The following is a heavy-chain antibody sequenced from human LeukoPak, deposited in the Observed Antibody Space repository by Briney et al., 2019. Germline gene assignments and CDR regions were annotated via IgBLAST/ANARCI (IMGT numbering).Heavy chain of an antibody. D-gene: IGHD4-17*01. CDR3: ASYGDYVFSFDY. V-gene: IGHV4-39*07. Sequence: SETLSLTCTVSGGSISSSSYYWGWIRQPPGKGLEWIGSIYYSGSTYYNPSLKSRVTISVDTSKNQFSLKLSSVTAADTAVYYCASYGDYVFSFDYWGQGTLVTVSS. CDR1: GGSISSSSYY. CDR2: IYYSGST. J-gene: IGHJ4*02.